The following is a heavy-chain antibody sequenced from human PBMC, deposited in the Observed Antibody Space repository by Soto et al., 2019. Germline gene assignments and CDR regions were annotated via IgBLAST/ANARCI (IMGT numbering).Heavy chain of an antibody. J-gene: IGHJ4*02. V-gene: IGHV1-69*13. CDR2: IIPIFGTA. CDR1: GGTFGSYA. Sequence: SVKVSCKASGGTFGSYAISWVRQAPGQGREWMGGIIPIFGTANYAQKFQGRVTITADESTRTAYMELSTLRSEDTAVYYCARVRYCSSTSCYAFDYWGQGTMVTVYS. CDR3: ARVRYCSSTSCYAFDY. D-gene: IGHD2-2*01.